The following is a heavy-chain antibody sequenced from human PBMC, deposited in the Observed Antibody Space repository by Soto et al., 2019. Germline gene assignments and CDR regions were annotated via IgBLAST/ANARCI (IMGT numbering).Heavy chain of an antibody. CDR2: ISSSSSTI. J-gene: IGHJ4*02. CDR1: GFTFSSYS. Sequence: GGSLRLSCAASGFTFSSYSMNWVRQAPGKGLEWVSYISSSSSTIYYADSVKGRFTISRDNAKNSLYLQMNSLRAEDTAVYYCARESWNDYGDYGHYWGQGTLVTVSS. V-gene: IGHV3-48*01. D-gene: IGHD4-17*01. CDR3: ARESWNDYGDYGHY.